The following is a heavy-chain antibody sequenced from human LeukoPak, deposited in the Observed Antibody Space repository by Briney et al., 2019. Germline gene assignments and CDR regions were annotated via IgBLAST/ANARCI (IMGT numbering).Heavy chain of an antibody. J-gene: IGHJ4*02. Sequence: SETLSLTCTVSGGSISSGDYYWSWIRQPPGKGLEWIGYIYYSGSTYYNPSLRSRVTISVDTSKNQFSLKLSSVTAADTAVYYCASSPSSRSYSFDYWGQGTLVTVSS. D-gene: IGHD3-10*01. CDR2: IYYSGST. V-gene: IGHV4-30-4*08. CDR1: GGSISSGDYY. CDR3: ASSPSSRSYSFDY.